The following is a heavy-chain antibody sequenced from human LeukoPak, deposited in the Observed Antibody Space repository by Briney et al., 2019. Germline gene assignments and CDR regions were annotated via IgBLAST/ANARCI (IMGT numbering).Heavy chain of an antibody. V-gene: IGHV4-38-2*01. D-gene: IGHD5-24*01. CDR3: VRQGNGYSRVDY. CDR1: DYSISSGYY. CDR2: IYHRGNT. J-gene: IGHJ4*02. Sequence: SETLSLTCAVSDYSISSGYYWGWIRQPPGKGLEWIGSIYHRGNTYYNPSLKSRFTISIDTSENQFFLKVNSVTAADTATYYCVRQGNGYSRVDYWGQGTLVTVSS.